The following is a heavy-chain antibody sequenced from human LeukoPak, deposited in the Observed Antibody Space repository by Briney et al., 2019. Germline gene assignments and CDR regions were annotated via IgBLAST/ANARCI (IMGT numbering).Heavy chain of an antibody. D-gene: IGHD3-22*01. V-gene: IGHV3-23*01. CDR3: AKGYYDSSVAGFDY. Sequence: GGSLRLSCAASGFTFSSYSMNWVRQAPGKGLEWVSAISGSGGSTYYADSVKGRFTISRDNSKNTLYLQMNSLRAEDTAVYYCAKGYYDSSVAGFDYWGQGTLVTVSS. CDR2: ISGSGGST. J-gene: IGHJ4*02. CDR1: GFTFSSYS.